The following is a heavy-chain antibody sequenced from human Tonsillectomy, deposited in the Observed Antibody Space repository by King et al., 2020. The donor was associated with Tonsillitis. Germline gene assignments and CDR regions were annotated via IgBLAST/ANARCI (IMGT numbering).Heavy chain of an antibody. CDR2: INHSGST. D-gene: IGHD3-22*01. Sequence: VQLQQWGAGLLKPSETLSLTCAVYGGSFSGYYWSWIRQPPGKGLEWIGEINHSGSTNYNPSLKSRVTISVDTSKNQFSLKLSSVTAADTAVYYCARGDVGYYYDRSGYSRRGSYNWVDPWGQGTLVTVSS. V-gene: IGHV4-34*01. J-gene: IGHJ5*02. CDR3: ARGDVGYYYDRSGYSRRGSYNWVDP. CDR1: GGSFSGYY.